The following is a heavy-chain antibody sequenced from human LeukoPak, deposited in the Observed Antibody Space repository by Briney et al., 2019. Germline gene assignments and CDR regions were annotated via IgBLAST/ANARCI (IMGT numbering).Heavy chain of an antibody. J-gene: IGHJ3*02. Sequence: SETLSLTCAVYGGSFSGYYWSWIRQAPGKGLEWIGEINHSGSTNYNPSLKSRVSISVDTSKNQFSLKLSSVTAADTAFYYCARRGSIFEDSEWRTAFDIWGQGTMVIVSS. CDR3: ARRGSIFEDSEWRTAFDI. CDR2: INHSGST. D-gene: IGHD3-9*01. V-gene: IGHV4-34*01. CDR1: GGSFSGYY.